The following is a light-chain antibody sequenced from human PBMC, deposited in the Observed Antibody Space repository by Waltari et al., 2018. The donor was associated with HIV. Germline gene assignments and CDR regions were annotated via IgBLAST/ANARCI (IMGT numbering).Light chain of an antibody. J-gene: IGLJ1*01. Sequence: QSVLTQPPSASGTPGQRVTISCSGSSSNIGGNFVYWYQQLPGTAPKLLIYRDNQRSSGGPDRFSGSKSGTSASLAINGLRSEDEADYYWAAWDDSLSGLYVFGTGTKVTVL. CDR1: SSNIGGNF. CDR3: AAWDDSLSGLYV. V-gene: IGLV1-47*01. CDR2: RDN.